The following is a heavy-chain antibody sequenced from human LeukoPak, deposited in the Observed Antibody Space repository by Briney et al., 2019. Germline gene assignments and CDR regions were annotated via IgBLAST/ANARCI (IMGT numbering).Heavy chain of an antibody. J-gene: IGHJ6*02. CDR1: GFTFSSYW. V-gene: IGHV3-7*01. CDR3: ARDRYSSGWYPLYYYYGMDV. Sequence: GGSLRLSCAASGFTFSSYWMSWVRQAPGKGLEWVANIKQDGSEKYYVDSVKGRFTISRDNAKNSLYLQTNSLRAEDTAVYYCARDRYSSGWYPLYYYYGMDVWGQGTTVTVSS. CDR2: IKQDGSEK. D-gene: IGHD6-19*01.